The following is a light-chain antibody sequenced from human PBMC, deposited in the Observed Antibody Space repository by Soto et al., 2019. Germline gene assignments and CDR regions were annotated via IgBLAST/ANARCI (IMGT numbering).Light chain of an antibody. J-gene: IGKJ5*01. CDR1: HSIGTW. Sequence: DIQMTQSPSALSASLGDRVTITCRASHSIGTWLAWYQQRPGKAPKLLIYDASSLGSGVPSRFSGGGSGTEFALTISSLEPEDSAVYDCQQRHRWPSTFGQGTRLEI. CDR3: QQRHRWPST. V-gene: IGKV1-5*01. CDR2: DAS.